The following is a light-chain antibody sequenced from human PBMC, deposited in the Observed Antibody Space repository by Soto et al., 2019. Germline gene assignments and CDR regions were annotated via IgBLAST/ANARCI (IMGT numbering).Light chain of an antibody. CDR2: DVN. Sequence: QSALTQPRSVSGSPGQSVTISCSGSSSDIGGYHYVSWYQQHPGKAPRLMIYDVNKRPSGVPDRFSGSKSGNTASLIISGLQADDEADYYCHSFAATDTFVFGTGTNLTVL. CDR1: SSDIGGYHY. J-gene: IGLJ1*01. V-gene: IGLV2-11*01. CDR3: HSFAATDTFV.